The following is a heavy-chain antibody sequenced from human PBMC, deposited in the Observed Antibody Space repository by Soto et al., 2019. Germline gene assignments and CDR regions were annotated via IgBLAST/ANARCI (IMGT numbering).Heavy chain of an antibody. Sequence: PGGSLRLSCAASGFTFSSYAMSWVRQAPGKGLEWVSAISGSGGSTYYADSVKGRFTISRDNSKNTLYLQMNSLRAEDTAVYYCAKNPHPLRYLPHRTPNYYYYMDVWGKGTTVTVSS. D-gene: IGHD3-9*01. CDR2: ISGSGGST. J-gene: IGHJ6*03. V-gene: IGHV3-23*01. CDR1: GFTFSSYA. CDR3: AKNPHPLRYLPHRTPNYYYYMDV.